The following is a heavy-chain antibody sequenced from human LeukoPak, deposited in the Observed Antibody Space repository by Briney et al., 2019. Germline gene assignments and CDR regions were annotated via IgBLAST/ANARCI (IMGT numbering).Heavy chain of an antibody. Sequence: ASVKVSCKPSGYIFIDYQLNWVRQAPGEGLEWMAWINPNGGGTKYAQKFQDRLTMTRDTSTSTVYMELSSLRSEDTAVYYCASWSRSAGYFDYWGQGTLVTVSS. CDR1: GYIFIDYQ. J-gene: IGHJ4*02. CDR2: INPNGGGT. V-gene: IGHV1-2*02. D-gene: IGHD3-3*01. CDR3: ASWSRSAGYFDY.